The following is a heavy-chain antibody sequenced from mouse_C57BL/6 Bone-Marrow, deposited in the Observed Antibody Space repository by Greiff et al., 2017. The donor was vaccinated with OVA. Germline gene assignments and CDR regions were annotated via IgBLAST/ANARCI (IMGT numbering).Heavy chain of an antibody. Sequence: QVQLQQSGPELVKPGASVKISCKASGYAFSSSWMNWVKQRPGKGLEWIGRIYPGDGDTNYNGKFKGKATLTADKSSSTAYMQLSSLTSEDSAVYFCASTLSDGYCGYWGQGTTLTVSS. D-gene: IGHD2-3*01. CDR3: ASTLSDGYCGY. CDR1: GYAFSSSW. J-gene: IGHJ2*01. V-gene: IGHV1-82*01. CDR2: IYPGDGDT.